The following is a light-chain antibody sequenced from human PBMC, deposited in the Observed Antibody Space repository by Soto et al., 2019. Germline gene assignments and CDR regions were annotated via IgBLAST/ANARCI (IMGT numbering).Light chain of an antibody. Sequence: DIQMTQSPSTLSASVGDRVSSTCRASQSINTWWAWYQQKPGKAPNLLIQKVTSFESGVPSRFRGSGSGTEVTLPVSRLQTDDFATYFFQQYKSYSLTFGGGTKVEIK. CDR3: QQYKSYSLT. CDR2: KVT. V-gene: IGKV1-5*03. CDR1: QSINTW. J-gene: IGKJ4*01.